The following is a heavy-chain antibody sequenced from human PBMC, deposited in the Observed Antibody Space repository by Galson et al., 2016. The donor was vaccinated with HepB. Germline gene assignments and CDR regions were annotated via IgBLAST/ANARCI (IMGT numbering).Heavy chain of an antibody. J-gene: IGHJ6*04. CDR3: ARDGCSTTTCDSDYYYYHGLDV. D-gene: IGHD2-2*01. CDR2: ISGGGRTI. CDR1: GFTFSDYY. Sequence: SLRLSCAASGFTFSDYYMSWIRQAPGKGLEWISYISGGGRTIYYPDSMRGRFTVSRDNAKNSLFLQLNSLRAEDTAVYYCARDGCSTTTCDSDYYYYHGLDVWGKGTTVTVSS. V-gene: IGHV3-11*01.